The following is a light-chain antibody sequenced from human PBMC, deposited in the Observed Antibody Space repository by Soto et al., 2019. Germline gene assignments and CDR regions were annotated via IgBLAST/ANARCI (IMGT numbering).Light chain of an antibody. Sequence: EIVLTQSPGTLSLSPGERATLSCRASQSVSSYLGWYQQKPGQAPRLLIYGASNRATGIPDRFSGSGSGTDFILTISTLEPEDFAVYYCQQYLYLPFIFGPGTRVDLK. CDR3: QQYLYLPFI. J-gene: IGKJ3*01. CDR1: QSVSSY. V-gene: IGKV3-20*01. CDR2: GAS.